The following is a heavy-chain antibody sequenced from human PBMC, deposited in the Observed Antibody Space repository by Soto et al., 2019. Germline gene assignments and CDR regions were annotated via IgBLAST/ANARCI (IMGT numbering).Heavy chain of an antibody. CDR3: ARVGQAGAETFDY. V-gene: IGHV1-18*01. J-gene: IGHJ4*02. CDR2: IIAYNFNT. D-gene: IGHD6-19*01. Sequence: ASVKVSCKASGYTFTSYGISLVRQAPVQVLELIVWIIAYNFNTNYSQKLQGRFTITTYTSTITSYIELRSLRSDYTSVYYCARVGQAGAETFDYWGQGTLVTVSS. CDR1: GYTFTSYG.